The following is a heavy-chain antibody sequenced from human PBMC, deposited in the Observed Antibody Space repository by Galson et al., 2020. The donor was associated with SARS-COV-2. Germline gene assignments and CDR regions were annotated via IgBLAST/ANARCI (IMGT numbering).Heavy chain of an antibody. CDR3: AKVRGGNYYYGIDV. V-gene: IGHV3-30*18. Sequence: GGSLRLSCAASGFTFSSYGMHWVRQAPGKGLEWVAVISYDGSNKYYADSVKGRFTISRDNSKNTLYLQMNSLRAEDTAVYYCAKVRGGNYYYGIDVWGQGTTVTVSS. CDR1: GFTFSSYG. CDR2: ISYDGSNK. D-gene: IGHD2-15*01. J-gene: IGHJ6*02.